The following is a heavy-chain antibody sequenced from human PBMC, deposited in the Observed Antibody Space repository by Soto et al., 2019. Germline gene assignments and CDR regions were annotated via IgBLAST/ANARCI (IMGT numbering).Heavy chain of an antibody. CDR2: VRSKDGGGTT. D-gene: IGHD1-26*01. J-gene: IGHJ4*02. CDR1: TFIFSNAY. Sequence: PGGSLRLSCAASTFIFSNAYITWVRQAPGKGQEWVGRVRSKDGGGTTDYAAPVIGRFTISRDNSKNTLYLQMDSLKTEDTAVYYCATTYTGSYSFYFDSWGQGTLVTVSS. CDR3: ATTYTGSYSFYFDS. V-gene: IGHV3-15*07.